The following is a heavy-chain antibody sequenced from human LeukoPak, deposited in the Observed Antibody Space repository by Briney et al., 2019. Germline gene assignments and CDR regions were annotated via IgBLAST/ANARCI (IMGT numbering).Heavy chain of an antibody. CDR1: GGSISSYY. V-gene: IGHV4-59*08. J-gene: IGHJ4*02. D-gene: IGHD3-10*01. CDR3: ARHNHGSGSYGYFDY. Sequence: SETLSLTCTVSGGSISSYYWSWIRQPPWKGLEWIGYIYYSGSTDYSPSLKSRVPISVDTSKNQFSLKLSSVTAADTAVYYCARHNHGSGSYGYFDYWGQGTLVTVSS. CDR2: IYYSGST.